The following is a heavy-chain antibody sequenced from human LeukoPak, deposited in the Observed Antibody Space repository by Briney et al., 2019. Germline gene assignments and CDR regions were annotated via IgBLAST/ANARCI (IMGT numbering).Heavy chain of an antibody. CDR1: GFTFSSYD. CDR2: IGTAGDP. D-gene: IGHD6-13*01. Sequence: PGGSPRLSCAASGFTFSSYDMHWVRQATGKALEWVSDIGTAGDPYYPASVKGRFTISRENAKNSLYLQMNSLRAGDTAVYYCARAAYSSSPDYWGQGTLVTVYS. J-gene: IGHJ4*02. V-gene: IGHV3-13*05. CDR3: ARAAYSSSPDY.